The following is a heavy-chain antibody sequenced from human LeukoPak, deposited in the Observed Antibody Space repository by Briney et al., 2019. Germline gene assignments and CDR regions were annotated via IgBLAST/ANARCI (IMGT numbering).Heavy chain of an antibody. Sequence: GGSLRLSCAASGFNFSNAWMTWVRQAPGKGLEWVGRIKSKSDGATIDYAAPVKGRFTFSRDDSKNTLYLQMSSLQTDDTAIYYCTTLKGYYDMDVWGQGTTVTVSS. CDR1: GFNFSNAW. J-gene: IGHJ6*02. CDR3: TTLKGYYDMDV. V-gene: IGHV3-15*01. CDR2: IKSKSDGATI.